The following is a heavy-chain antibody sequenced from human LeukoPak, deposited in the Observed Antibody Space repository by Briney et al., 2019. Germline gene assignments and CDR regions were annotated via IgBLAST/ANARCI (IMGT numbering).Heavy chain of an antibody. CDR3: ARRLSSIAASAASDY. CDR2: IYPGDSDT. CDR1: GYSFTSYW. J-gene: IGHJ4*02. Sequence: GESLKISCKGSGYSFTSYWIGWMRQMPGKGLEWIGLIYPGDSDTRYSPSFQGQVTISADKSISTAYLQWSSLKASDTAVYYCARRLSSIAASAASDYWGQGTLVTVSS. V-gene: IGHV5-51*01. D-gene: IGHD6-6*01.